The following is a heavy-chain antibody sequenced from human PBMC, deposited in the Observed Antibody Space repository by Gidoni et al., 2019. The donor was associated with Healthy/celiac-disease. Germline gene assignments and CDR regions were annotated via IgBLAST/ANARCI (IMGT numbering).Heavy chain of an antibody. V-gene: IGHV3-21*01. CDR1: GFTFSRYS. CDR3: ARSYSDSSGYYIGVEYFQH. Sequence: EVQLVESGGGLVKPGGSLRLSCAASGFTFSRYSTNWVLQSPGKGLEWFSFISSSSSYIYYADSVKGRFTISRDNAKNSLYLQMNSLRAEDTAVYYCARSYSDSSGYYIGVEYFQHWGQGTLVTVSS. D-gene: IGHD3-22*01. J-gene: IGHJ1*01. CDR2: ISSSSSYI.